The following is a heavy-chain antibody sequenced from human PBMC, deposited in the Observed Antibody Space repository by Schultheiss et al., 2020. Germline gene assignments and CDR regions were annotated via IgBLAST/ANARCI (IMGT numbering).Heavy chain of an antibody. V-gene: IGHV3-48*04. J-gene: IGHJ6*02. Sequence: GGSLRLSCAASGFTFSSYSMNWVRQAPGKGLEWVSYISTSGSSIKYADSVEGRFTISRDNAKNSLYLQMNSLRGEDTAVYYCARVQLERRDYGMDVWGQGTTVTVSS. D-gene: IGHD1-1*01. CDR3: ARVQLERRDYGMDV. CDR2: ISTSGSSI. CDR1: GFTFSSYS.